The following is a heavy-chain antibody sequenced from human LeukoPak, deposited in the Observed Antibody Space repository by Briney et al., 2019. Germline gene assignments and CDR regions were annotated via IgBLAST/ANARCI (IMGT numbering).Heavy chain of an antibody. V-gene: IGHV1-2*02. D-gene: IGHD3-22*01. CDR3: ARSNYYDSSGYYYN. CDR2: INPNSGGT. J-gene: IGHJ4*02. Sequence: ASVKVSCKASGYTFTGYYMHWVRQAPGQGLEWMGWINPNSGGTNYAQKFQGRVTMTRDTSISTAYMELSRLRSDDTAVYYCARSNYYDSSGYYYNWGQGTLVTASS. CDR1: GYTFTGYY.